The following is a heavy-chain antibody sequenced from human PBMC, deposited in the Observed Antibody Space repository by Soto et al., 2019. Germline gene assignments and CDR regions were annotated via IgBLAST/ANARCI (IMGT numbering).Heavy chain of an antibody. V-gene: IGHV4-59*01. CDR3: ARDTYYYGSGSYFGYYYYGMDV. J-gene: IGHJ6*02. CDR2: IYYSGST. CDR1: GGSISSYY. Sequence: PSETLSLTCTVPGGSISSYYWSWIRQPPGKGLEWIGYIYYSGSTNYNPSLKSRVTISVDTSKNQFSLKLSSVTAADTSVYYCARDTYYYGSGSYFGYYYYGMDVWGQGTTVTVSS. D-gene: IGHD3-10*01.